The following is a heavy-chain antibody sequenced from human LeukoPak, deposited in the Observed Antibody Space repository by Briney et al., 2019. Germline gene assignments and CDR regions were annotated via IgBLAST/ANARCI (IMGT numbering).Heavy chain of an antibody. CDR2: ISYGGSNK. CDR3: AKPPGLRRLDP. V-gene: IGHV3-30*04. Sequence: GRSLRLSCAASGFTFSSYAMHWVRQAPGKGLEWVAVISYGGSNKYYADSVKGRFTISRDNSKNTLYLQMNSLRAEDTAVYYCAKPPGLRRLDPWGQGTLVTVSS. CDR1: GFTFSSYA. D-gene: IGHD5-12*01. J-gene: IGHJ5*02.